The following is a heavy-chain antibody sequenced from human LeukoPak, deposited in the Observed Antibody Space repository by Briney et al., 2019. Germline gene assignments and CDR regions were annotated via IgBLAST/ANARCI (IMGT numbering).Heavy chain of an antibody. D-gene: IGHD3-10*01. CDR3: ARYVVSGAGKYYFDH. CDR1: GGSISSNNYY. Sequence: SETLSLTCTVSGGSISSNNYYWSWIRQPPGGEMEWIASINYGGTTYYNPSLKSRVTISVDTSKNQFSLRLSSVTAADTALYLCARYVVSGAGKYYFDHWGQGSLVTVSS. CDR2: INYGGTT. J-gene: IGHJ4*02. V-gene: IGHV4-39*01.